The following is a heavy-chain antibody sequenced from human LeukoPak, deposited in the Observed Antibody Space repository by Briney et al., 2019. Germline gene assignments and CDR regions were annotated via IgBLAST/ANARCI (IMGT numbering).Heavy chain of an antibody. J-gene: IGHJ4*02. CDR2: ISYDGSNK. CDR3: ARGNVDY. CDR1: GFTFSSYA. Sequence: PGGTLRLSCAASGFTFSSYAMHWVRQAPGKGLEWVAVISYDGSNKYYADSVKGRFTISRDNSKNTLYLQMNSLRAEDTAVYYCARGNVDYWGQGTLVTVSS. V-gene: IGHV3-30*04.